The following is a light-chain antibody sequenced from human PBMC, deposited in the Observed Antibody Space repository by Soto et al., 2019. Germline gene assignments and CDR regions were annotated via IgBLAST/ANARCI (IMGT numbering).Light chain of an antibody. Sequence: QSALTQPPSASGSPGQSVTISCTGTSHDVGAFDSVSWYQQHPGKAPKLIIYEVSKRPSGVPDRFSGSKSGNTASLTVSGLQADDEADFYCSSHGGNQNALFGGGTKLTVL. J-gene: IGLJ3*02. CDR2: EVS. CDR1: SHDVGAFDS. CDR3: SSHGGNQNAL. V-gene: IGLV2-8*01.